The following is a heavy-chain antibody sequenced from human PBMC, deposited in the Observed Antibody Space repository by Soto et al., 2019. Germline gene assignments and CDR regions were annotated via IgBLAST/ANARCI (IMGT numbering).Heavy chain of an antibody. CDR2: ISSSSSTI. D-gene: IGHD4-17*01. V-gene: IGHV3-48*01. CDR3: ARGRKRITVTTSNDAFDI. Sequence: EVQLVESGGGLVQPGGSLRLSCAASGFTFSSYSMNWVRQAPGKGLEWVSYISSSSSTIYYEDSVKGRFTISRDNANNSLYLQMNSLRAEDTAVYYCARGRKRITVTTSNDAFDIWGQGTMVTVSS. CDR1: GFTFSSYS. J-gene: IGHJ3*02.